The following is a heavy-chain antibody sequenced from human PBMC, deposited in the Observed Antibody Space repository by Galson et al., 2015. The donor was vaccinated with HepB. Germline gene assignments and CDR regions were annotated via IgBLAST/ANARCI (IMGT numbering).Heavy chain of an antibody. Sequence: SLRLSCAASGFTFSSYGMSWVRQAPGKGPEWVSAISGDGGKTYYAGSVQGRFTISRDNSKNTLYVQMSSLRAEDTAVYYCASHEGGDGNWLDPWGQGTLVTVSS. D-gene: IGHD2-21*02. CDR2: ISGDGGKT. J-gene: IGHJ5*02. V-gene: IGHV3-23*01. CDR3: ASHEGGDGNWLDP. CDR1: GFTFSSYG.